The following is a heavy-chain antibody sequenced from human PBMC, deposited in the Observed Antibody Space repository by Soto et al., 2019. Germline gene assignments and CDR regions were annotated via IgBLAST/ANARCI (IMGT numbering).Heavy chain of an antibody. V-gene: IGHV1-18*01. CDR3: ASGSGTTWELLYPPDY. Sequence: QVQLVQSGAEVKKPGASVKVSCKASGYTFTSYGISWVRQAPGQGLEWMGWISAYNGNTNYAQKHKGRVTMQTDPPTSNAYMELRSLRSDDTPVYYCASGSGTTWELLYPPDYWGQGTLVTVSS. CDR2: ISAYNGNT. D-gene: IGHD1-26*01. CDR1: GYTFTSYG. J-gene: IGHJ4*02.